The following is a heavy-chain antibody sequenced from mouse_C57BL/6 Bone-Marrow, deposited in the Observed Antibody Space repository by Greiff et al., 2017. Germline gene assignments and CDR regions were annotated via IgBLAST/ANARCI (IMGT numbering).Heavy chain of an antibody. CDR1: GYAFTNYL. CDR2: INPGRGGT. J-gene: IGHJ4*01. CDR3: ARYPYTAMDY. V-gene: IGHV1-54*01. Sequence: VKVSCKASGYAFTNYLIEWVKQRPGQGLEWIGVINPGRGGTNYNEKFKGKATLTAAKSSSTAYMQLSSLTSEDSAVYFCARYPYTAMDYWGQGTSVTVSS. D-gene: IGHD2-10*01.